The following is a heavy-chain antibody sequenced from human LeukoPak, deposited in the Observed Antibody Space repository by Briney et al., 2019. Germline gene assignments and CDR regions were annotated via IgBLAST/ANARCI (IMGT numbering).Heavy chain of an antibody. J-gene: IGHJ3*02. CDR3: ASFGGVIVGPPDAFDI. CDR1: GGSISSYY. Sequence: SETLSLTCTVSGGSISSYYWSWIRQPAGKGLEWLGRIYTSGSTNYNPSLKSRVTMSVDTSKNQFSLKLSSVTAADTAVYYCASFGGVIVGPPDAFDIWGQGTMVTVSS. V-gene: IGHV4-4*07. CDR2: IYTSGST. D-gene: IGHD3-16*02.